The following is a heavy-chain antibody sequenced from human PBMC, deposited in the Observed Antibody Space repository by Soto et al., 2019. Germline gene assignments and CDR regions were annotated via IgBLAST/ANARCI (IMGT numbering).Heavy chain of an antibody. CDR2: INHSGST. CDR3: ARERGIAARRGGYFQH. CDR1: GGSFSGYY. D-gene: IGHD6-6*01. V-gene: IGHV4-34*01. J-gene: IGHJ1*01. Sequence: LSLTCAVYGGSFSGYYWSWIRQPPGKGLEWIGEINHSGSTNYNPSLKSRVTISVDTSKNQFSLKLSSVTAADTAVYYCARERGIAARRGGYFQHWGQGTLVTVSS.